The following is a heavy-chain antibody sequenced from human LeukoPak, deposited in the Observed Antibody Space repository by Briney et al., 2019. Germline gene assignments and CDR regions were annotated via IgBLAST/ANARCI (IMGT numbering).Heavy chain of an antibody. CDR3: RGGYGGDDN. V-gene: IGHV3-74*01. J-gene: IGHJ4*02. Sequence: GGSLRLSCAASGFTFSNYWMHWVRQAPGKGLVWVSRINSDGRSTNYADSVKGRFTISRDNSKNTLYLQMNSLKTEDTAVYYCRGGYGGDDNWGQGSLVTVSS. CDR1: GFTFSNYW. CDR2: INSDGRST. D-gene: IGHD3-22*01.